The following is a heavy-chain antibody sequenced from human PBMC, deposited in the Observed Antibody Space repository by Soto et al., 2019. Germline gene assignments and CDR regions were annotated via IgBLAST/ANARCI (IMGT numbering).Heavy chain of an antibody. CDR3: ASEDYGDYVTMNAFDI. Sequence: GGSLRLSCAASGFTFSSYSMNWVRQAPGKGLEWVSSISSSSSYIYYADSVKGRFTISRDNAKNSLYLQMNSLRAEDTAVYYCASEDYGDYVTMNAFDIWGQGTMVTVSS. CDR1: GFTFSSYS. J-gene: IGHJ3*02. CDR2: ISSSSSYI. D-gene: IGHD4-17*01. V-gene: IGHV3-21*01.